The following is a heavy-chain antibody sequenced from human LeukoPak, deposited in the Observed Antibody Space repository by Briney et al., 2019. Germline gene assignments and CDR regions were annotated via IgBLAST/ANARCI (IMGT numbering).Heavy chain of an antibody. CDR3: ADFWSGYFYH. V-gene: IGHV4-30-2*01. J-gene: IGHJ5*02. CDR1: GGSISSGGYY. Sequence: TSETLSLTCTVSGGSISSGGYYWSWIRQPPGKGLEWIGYIYHSGSTYYNPSLKSRVTISVDRSKNQFSLKLSSVTAADTAVYYCADFWSGYFYHWGQGTLVTVSS. D-gene: IGHD3-3*01. CDR2: IYHSGST.